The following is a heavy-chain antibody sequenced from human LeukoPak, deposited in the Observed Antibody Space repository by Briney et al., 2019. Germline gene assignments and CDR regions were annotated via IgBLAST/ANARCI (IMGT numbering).Heavy chain of an antibody. CDR2: ITSSGSRI. D-gene: IGHD2-2*02. CDR1: GFTFSSYS. J-gene: IGHJ6*03. CDR3: ARDQNQLLYGGNYDYYHMDV. Sequence: QPGGSLRLSCAVSGFTFSSYSMNWVRQAPGKGLEWVSYITSSGSRIYYIDSVKGRFTISRDNAKNSLYLQMNSLRAEDTAVYYCARDQNQLLYGGNYDYYHMDVWGKGTTVTVSS. V-gene: IGHV3-48*01.